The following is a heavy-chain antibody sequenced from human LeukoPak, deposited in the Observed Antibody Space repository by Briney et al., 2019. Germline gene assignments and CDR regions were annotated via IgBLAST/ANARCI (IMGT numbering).Heavy chain of an antibody. J-gene: IGHJ4*02. CDR2: IKQDGSEK. CDR1: GFTFCIYW. V-gene: IGHV3-7*01. Sequence: GGSLRLSCAASGFTFCIYWMSWVRQAPGKGLEWVANIKQDGSEKYYVDSVKGRFTISRDNAKNSLYLQMNSLRAEDTAVYYCARALYGDYASFDYWGQGTLVTVSS. D-gene: IGHD4-17*01. CDR3: ARALYGDYASFDY.